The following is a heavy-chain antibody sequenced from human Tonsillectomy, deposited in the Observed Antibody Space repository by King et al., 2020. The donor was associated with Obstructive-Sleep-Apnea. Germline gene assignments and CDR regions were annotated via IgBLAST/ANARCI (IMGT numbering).Heavy chain of an antibody. V-gene: IGHV3-30*04. CDR2: ITYDGTTK. Sequence: VQLVESGGDVVQPGGSLRLSCAASGFTLSSHSMHWVRQAPGKGLEWVADITYDGTTKFYAESGRGRFTISRDDSKNTLYVEMNSLREEDTAIYYCARGCGRGGDCYAAWGQGTLVIVSS. D-gene: IGHD2-21*02. CDR3: ARGCGRGGDCYAA. J-gene: IGHJ4*02. CDR1: GFTLSSHS.